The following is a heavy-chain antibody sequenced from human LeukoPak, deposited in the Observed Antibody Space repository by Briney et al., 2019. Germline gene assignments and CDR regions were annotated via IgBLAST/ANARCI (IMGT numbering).Heavy chain of an antibody. Sequence: GGSLRLSCAACGFTFSTYAMYWVRQAPGKGLEGVAVIWYDGSNKNYVDSVKGRFTISRDNAKNTLYLQMNSLRAEDTDVYYCARVDGAMGSLDYWGQGMLVTVSS. CDR2: IWYDGSNK. CDR1: GFTFSTYA. D-gene: IGHD5-18*01. J-gene: IGHJ4*02. V-gene: IGHV3-33*07. CDR3: ARVDGAMGSLDY.